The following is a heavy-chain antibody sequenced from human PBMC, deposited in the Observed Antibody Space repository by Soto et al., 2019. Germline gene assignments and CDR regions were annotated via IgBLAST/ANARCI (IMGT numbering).Heavy chain of an antibody. V-gene: IGHV4-4*02. J-gene: IGHJ4*02. CDR3: ARDSLGYCSGGSCYHLFDY. CDR1: GGSISSSNW. D-gene: IGHD2-15*01. CDR2: IYHSGST. Sequence: QVQLQESGPGLVKPSGTLSLTCAVSGGSISSSNWWSWVRQPPGKGLEWIGEIYHSGSTNYNPSLERRVTISVDKSKNQFSLKLSSVTAADTAVYYCARDSLGYCSGGSCYHLFDYWGQGTLVTVSS.